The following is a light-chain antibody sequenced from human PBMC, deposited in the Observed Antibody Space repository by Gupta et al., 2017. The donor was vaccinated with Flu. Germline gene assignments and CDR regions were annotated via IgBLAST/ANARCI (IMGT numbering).Light chain of an antibody. CDR3: RQQNSYPRT. CDR1: QGIRDD. CDR2: DAT. V-gene: IGKV1-17*01. J-gene: IGKJ1*01. Sequence: PSSLSASVGDRVTITCRASQGIRDDLAWYQQKPGKAPKSLIYDATNLQSGVPSRFSGSGSGTEFTLTISSLQPEDFATYYCRQQNSYPRTFGQGTKVEIK.